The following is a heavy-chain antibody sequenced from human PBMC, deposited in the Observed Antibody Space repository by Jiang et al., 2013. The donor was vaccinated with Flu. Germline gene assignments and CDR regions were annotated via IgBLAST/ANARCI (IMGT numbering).Heavy chain of an antibody. CDR2: IRNKLYRGTT. J-gene: IGHJ4*02. D-gene: IGHD2-2*01. CDR1: GFSFGDYA. CDR3: TRDLVRDVILIPATYFDY. V-gene: IGHV3-49*03. Sequence: VQLLESGGGLVQPGRSLRLSCTASGFSFGDYAVSWLRQAPGKGLEWVGFIRNKLYRGTTDYAASVKGRFTISRDDSKSIAYLQMSSLKTEDTAVYYCTRDLVRDVILIPATYFDYWAREPWSPSPQ.